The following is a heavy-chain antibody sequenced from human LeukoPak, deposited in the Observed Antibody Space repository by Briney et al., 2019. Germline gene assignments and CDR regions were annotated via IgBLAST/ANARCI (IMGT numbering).Heavy chain of an antibody. CDR3: ASSILMWLGDDMDA. J-gene: IGHJ6*02. V-gene: IGHV3-74*01. D-gene: IGHD3-10*01. CDR1: GFPFSDYW. Sequence: GGSLRLSCAASGFPFSDYWMHWVRQAPGKGLVWVSRIKSDGSHTIYADSVKGRFTISRDNAKNTLYLQMNSLRVEDSAVYYRASSILMWLGDDMDAWGQGTTVTVSS. CDR2: IKSDGSHT.